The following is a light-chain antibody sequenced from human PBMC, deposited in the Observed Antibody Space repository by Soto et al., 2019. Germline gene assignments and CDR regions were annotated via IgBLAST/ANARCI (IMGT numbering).Light chain of an antibody. Sequence: QSVLTQPASVSGSPGQSITISCTGTSSDIGNYNYVSWYQQHPGKAPKLMIYEVSNRPSGISSRFSGSKSGDTASLTISGLQAEDEADYYCLSYTSTNTLVFGPGTKLTVL. CDR1: SSDIGNYNY. CDR2: EVS. CDR3: LSYTSTNTLV. V-gene: IGLV2-14*01. J-gene: IGLJ1*01.